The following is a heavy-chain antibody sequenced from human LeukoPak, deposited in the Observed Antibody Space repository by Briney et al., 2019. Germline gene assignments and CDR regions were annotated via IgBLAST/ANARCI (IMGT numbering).Heavy chain of an antibody. Sequence: PGGSLRLSCAASGFTFSSYAMHWVSQAPGKGLEWVAVISYDGSNKYYADSVKGRFTISRDNSKNTLYLQMNSLRAEDTAVYYCARDEDCSSTSCYSNWFDPWGQGTLVTVSS. D-gene: IGHD2-2*01. CDR2: ISYDGSNK. J-gene: IGHJ5*02. CDR1: GFTFSSYA. CDR3: ARDEDCSSTSCYSNWFDP. V-gene: IGHV3-30-3*01.